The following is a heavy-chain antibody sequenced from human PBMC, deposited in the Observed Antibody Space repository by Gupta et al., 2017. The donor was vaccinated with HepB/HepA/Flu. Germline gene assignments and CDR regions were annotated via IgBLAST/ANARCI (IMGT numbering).Heavy chain of an antibody. CDR2: IYHSGST. J-gene: IGHJ4*02. D-gene: IGHD5-24*01. CDR3: ARDGGGRDGYNLAY. CDR1: GGSISSGGFS. V-gene: IGHV4-30-2*01. Sequence: QLQLQESGSGLVKTSQTLSLTCAVSGGSISSGGFSWGWIRQPPGKGLEWIGYIYHSGSTYYNPSLKSRVTIAVDRSKNQFSLKLSSVTAADTAMYYCARDGGGRDGYNLAYWGQGTLVTVSS.